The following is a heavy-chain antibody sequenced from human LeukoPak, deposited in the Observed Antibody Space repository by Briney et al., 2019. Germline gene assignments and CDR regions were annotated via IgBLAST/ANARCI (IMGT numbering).Heavy chain of an antibody. J-gene: IGHJ4*02. CDR2: IYPGDSDT. CDR3: ARGTGYCSSTSCYGLYPLDY. D-gene: IGHD2-2*01. V-gene: IGHV5-51*01. CDR1: GYSFTSYW. Sequence: GESLKISCKGSGYSFTSYWIGWVRQMPGKGLEWMGIIYPGDSDTRYSPSFQGQVTISADKSISTAYLQWSSLKASDTAMYYCARGTGYCSSTSCYGLYPLDYWGQGTLVTVSS.